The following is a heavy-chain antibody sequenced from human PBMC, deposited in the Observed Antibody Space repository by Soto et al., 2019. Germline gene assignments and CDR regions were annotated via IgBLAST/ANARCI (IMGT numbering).Heavy chain of an antibody. J-gene: IGHJ6*02. CDR2: ISYDGSNK. CDR3: ARVGRCSGGSCYLRDYYYYYGMDV. D-gene: IGHD2-15*01. Sequence: GGSLRLSCAASGFTFSSYAMHWVRQAPGKGLEWVAVISYDGSNKYYADSVKGRFTIPRDNSKNTLYLQMNSLRAEDTAVYYCARVGRCSGGSCYLRDYYYYYGMDVWGQGTTVTVSS. V-gene: IGHV3-30-3*01. CDR1: GFTFSSYA.